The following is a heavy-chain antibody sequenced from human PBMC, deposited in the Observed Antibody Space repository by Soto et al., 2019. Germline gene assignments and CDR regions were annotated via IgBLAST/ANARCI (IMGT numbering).Heavy chain of an antibody. CDR2: IYPGDSDT. J-gene: IGHJ4*02. CDR3: ARADYYDGSGYRLFDH. D-gene: IGHD3-22*01. V-gene: IGHV5-51*01. Sequence: GESLKISCKGSGYSFPGHWIGWVRQMPGKGLEWMGIIYPGDSDTRYRPSFQGQVTISADKSISTAYLQWSSLKASDTAMYYCARADYYDGSGYRLFDHWGQGTLVTVSS. CDR1: GYSFPGHW.